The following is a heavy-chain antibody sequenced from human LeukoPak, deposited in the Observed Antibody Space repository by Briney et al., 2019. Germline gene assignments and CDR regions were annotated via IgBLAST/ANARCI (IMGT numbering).Heavy chain of an antibody. Sequence: GASVKVSCKASGYTFTGYYMHWVRQAPGQGLEWMGWINPNSGGTNYAQKFQGRVTMTRGTSISTAYMELSRLRSDDTAVYYCARAVGLVAATSHWFDPWGQGTLVTVSS. J-gene: IGHJ5*02. CDR1: GYTFTGYY. V-gene: IGHV1-2*02. CDR3: ARAVGLVAATSHWFDP. D-gene: IGHD2-15*01. CDR2: INPNSGGT.